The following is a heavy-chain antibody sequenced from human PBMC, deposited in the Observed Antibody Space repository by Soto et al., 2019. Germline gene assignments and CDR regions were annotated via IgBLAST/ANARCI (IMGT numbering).Heavy chain of an antibody. CDR3: ARDSYGDYEYYFDY. CDR2: IYYSGST. J-gene: IGHJ4*02. Sequence: PSETLSLTCTVSGGSVSSGSYYWSWIRQPPGKGLEWIGYIYYSGSTNYNPSLKSRVTISVDTSKNQFSLKLSSVTAADTAVYYCARDSYGDYEYYFDYWGQGTLVTVSS. V-gene: IGHV4-61*01. D-gene: IGHD4-17*01. CDR1: GGSVSSGSYY.